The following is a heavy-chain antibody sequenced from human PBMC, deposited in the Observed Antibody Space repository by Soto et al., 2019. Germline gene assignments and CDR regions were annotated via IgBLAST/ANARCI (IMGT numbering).Heavy chain of an antibody. Sequence: QVQLVQSGAEVKKPGSSVKVSCKASGGTFSTYVITWVRQASGQGLEWMGGIIPISGTIKFAQKLQGRLTITPDESTSTVYMELSSLTSEDTAVYYCASRERVDAFDVWGQGTMVTVSS. CDR1: GGTFSTYV. D-gene: IGHD1-26*01. CDR3: ASRERVDAFDV. J-gene: IGHJ3*01. V-gene: IGHV1-69*01. CDR2: IIPISGTI.